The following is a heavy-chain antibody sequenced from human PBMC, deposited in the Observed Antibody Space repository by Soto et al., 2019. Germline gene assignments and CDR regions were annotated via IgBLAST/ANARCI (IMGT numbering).Heavy chain of an antibody. CDR2: SSDDNGNT. V-gene: IGHV1-18*01. CDR3: ARGTRSYDYGWGSYRYTGWDY. CDR1: VYTFTSYG. J-gene: IGHJ4*02. D-gene: IGHD3-16*02. Sequence: QVQLVQSGAEVKKPGASVKVSCKASVYTFTSYGISWVRHAPGPGLEWMGWSSDDNGNTNYSQKLQGRVTMTTDTATSRAYMELRSLRSDDTAVYYCARGTRSYDYGWGSYRYTGWDYWGQGTLVTVSS.